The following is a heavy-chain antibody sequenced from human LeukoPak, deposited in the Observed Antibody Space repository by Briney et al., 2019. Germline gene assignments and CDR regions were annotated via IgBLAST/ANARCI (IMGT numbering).Heavy chain of an antibody. CDR1: GGSISNYY. V-gene: IGHV4-59*12. Sequence: PSETLSLTCTVSGGSISNYYWTWIRQPPGKGLEWIGYIYYSGSTNYNPSLKSRVTISVDTSKNQFSLRLNSVTAADTAVYYCAREWAYWGQGTLVTVSS. CDR3: AREWAY. J-gene: IGHJ4*02. CDR2: IYYSGST.